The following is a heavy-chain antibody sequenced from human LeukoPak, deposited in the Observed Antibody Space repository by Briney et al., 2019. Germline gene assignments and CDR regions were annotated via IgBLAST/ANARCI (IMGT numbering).Heavy chain of an antibody. J-gene: IGHJ4*02. CDR2: IDPNSGGT. V-gene: IGHV1-2*02. Sequence: ASVKVSCKPSGYTFTSYYMHWVPQAPGQGLECRGGIDPNSGGTNYAQKFQGRVTMTRDTSISTAYMELSRLRSDDTAVYYCARVPVGRVEVPAAMLDYWGQGTLVTVSS. CDR3: ARVPVGRVEVPAAMLDY. D-gene: IGHD2-2*01. CDR1: GYTFTSYY.